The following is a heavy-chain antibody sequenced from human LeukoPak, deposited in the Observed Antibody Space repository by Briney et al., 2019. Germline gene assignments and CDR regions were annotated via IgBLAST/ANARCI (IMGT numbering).Heavy chain of an antibody. D-gene: IGHD2-2*02. Sequence: SQTLSLTCTVSGGSISSGDYYWSWIRQPPGKGLEWIGYIYYSGSTYYNPSLKSRVTISVDTSKNQFSLKLSSVTAADTAVYYCARARGEHCSSTSCYNYFDYWGQGTLVTVSS. J-gene: IGHJ4*02. CDR2: IYYSGST. V-gene: IGHV4-30-4*08. CDR3: ARARGEHCSSTSCYNYFDY. CDR1: GGSISSGDYY.